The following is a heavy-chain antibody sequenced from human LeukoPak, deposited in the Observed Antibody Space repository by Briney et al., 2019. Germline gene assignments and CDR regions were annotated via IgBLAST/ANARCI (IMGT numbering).Heavy chain of an antibody. CDR1: GGSISSYY. CDR2: ISYSGST. J-gene: IGHJ5*02. CDR3: AREGTAGTNLNWFGP. V-gene: IGHV4-59*01. D-gene: IGHD1-1*01. Sequence: RASETLSLTCTVSGGSISSYYWSWIRQPPGKGLEWIGYISYSGSTNFNPSLKSRVTISVDTSKNQFSLKLSSVTAADTAVYYCAREGTAGTNLNWFGPWGQGTLVTVSS.